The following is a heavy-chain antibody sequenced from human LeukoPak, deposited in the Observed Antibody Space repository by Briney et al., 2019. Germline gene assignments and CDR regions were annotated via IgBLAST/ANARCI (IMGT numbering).Heavy chain of an antibody. CDR2: INWNGGST. V-gene: IGHV3-20*04. Sequence: GGSLRLSCAASGFTFDDYGMNWVRQAPGKGLEWVSGINWNGGSTGYADSVEGRFTISRDNAKNSLYLQMNSLRAEDTALYYCASTIFEGFDPWGQGTLVTVSS. CDR1: GFTFDDYG. J-gene: IGHJ5*02. D-gene: IGHD3-3*01. CDR3: ASTIFEGFDP.